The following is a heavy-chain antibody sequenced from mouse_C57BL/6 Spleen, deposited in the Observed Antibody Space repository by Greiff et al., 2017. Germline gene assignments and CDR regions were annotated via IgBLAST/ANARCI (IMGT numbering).Heavy chain of an antibody. Sequence: EVKLEESGPGLVKPSQSLSLTCSVTGYSITSGYYWNWIRQFPGNKLEWMGYISYDGSNNYNPSLKNRISITRDTSKNQFFLKLTSVTTEDTATYCCAREGYDGYWYFDVWGTGTTVTVSS. CDR3: AREGYDGYWYFDV. D-gene: IGHD2-3*01. V-gene: IGHV3-6*01. CDR2: ISYDGSN. J-gene: IGHJ1*03. CDR1: GYSITSGYY.